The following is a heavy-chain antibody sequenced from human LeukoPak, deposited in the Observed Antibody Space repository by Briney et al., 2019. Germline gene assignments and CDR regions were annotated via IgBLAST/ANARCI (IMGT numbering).Heavy chain of an antibody. V-gene: IGHV3-9*03. CDR3: AKGGGDYVLDY. Sequence: GRSLRLSCVASGFTFDDYAMHWVRQAPGKGLEWVSGISWNSGSIGYADSVKGRFTISRDNAKNSLYLQMNSLRAEDMALYYCAKGGGDYVLDYWGQGTLVTVSS. CDR1: GFTFDDYA. CDR2: ISWNSGSI. J-gene: IGHJ4*02. D-gene: IGHD4-17*01.